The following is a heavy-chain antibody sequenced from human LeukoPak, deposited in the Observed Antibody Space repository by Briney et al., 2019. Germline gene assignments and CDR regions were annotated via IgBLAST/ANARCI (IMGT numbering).Heavy chain of an antibody. J-gene: IGHJ4*02. CDR3: ARVTEAPYYFDY. V-gene: IGHV3-21*01. CDR1: GFTFSSYS. CDR2: ISSNSSYI. Sequence: PGGSLILSCAASGFTFSSYSMNWVRQAPGKGLEWVSSISSNSSYIYYADSVKGRFTISRDNAKNSLYLQMNSLRAEDTAVYYCARVTEAPYYFDYWGQGTLVTVSS.